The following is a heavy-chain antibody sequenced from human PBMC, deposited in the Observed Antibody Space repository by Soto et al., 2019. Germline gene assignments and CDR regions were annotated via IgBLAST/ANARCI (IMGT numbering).Heavy chain of an antibody. J-gene: IGHJ3*02. CDR3: AREGMAAAGYPFDI. CDR2: VFNSAMS. CDR1: GGSVSSHY. V-gene: IGHV4-59*02. Sequence: SETLSLTCTFSGGSVSSHYWSWIRQTPGQRLEWIGYVFNSAMSNYNPSLKSRVTISVDTSKNQISLTLNSVTAADTAVYYCAREGMAAAGYPFDIWGQGTLVTVSS. D-gene: IGHD6-13*01.